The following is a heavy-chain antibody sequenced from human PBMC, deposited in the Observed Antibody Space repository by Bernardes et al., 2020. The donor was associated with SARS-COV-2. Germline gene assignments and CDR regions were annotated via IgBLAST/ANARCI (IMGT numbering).Heavy chain of an antibody. D-gene: IGHD2-15*01. J-gene: IGHJ3*02. CDR2: IDYSGDT. CDR3: ARDPGGGGSDAFDI. CDR1: DGSIRSSY. Sequence: ETLSLTCTVSDGSIRSSYWNWIRLSPGKGLEWIGYIDYSGDTKYNPSLKSRLSMLVDTSKNQFSLKLTSVTAADTALYYCARDPGGGGSDAFDIWGQGTMVTVSS. V-gene: IGHV4-59*01.